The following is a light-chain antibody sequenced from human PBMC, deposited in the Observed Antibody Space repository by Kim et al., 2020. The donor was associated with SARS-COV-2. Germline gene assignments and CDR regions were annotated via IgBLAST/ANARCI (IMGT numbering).Light chain of an antibody. CDR1: QSVSSY. Sequence: PGERATRSCRASQSVSSYLAWYQQKPGQSPRLLIYDASNRATGIPARFSGSGSGTDFTLTISSLEPEDFAVYYCQQRSNLPRKYTFGQGTKLEIK. CDR2: DAS. V-gene: IGKV3-11*01. CDR3: QQRSNLPRKYT. J-gene: IGKJ2*01.